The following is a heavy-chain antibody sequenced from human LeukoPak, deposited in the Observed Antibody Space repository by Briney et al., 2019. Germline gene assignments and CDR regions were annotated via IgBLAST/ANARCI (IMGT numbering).Heavy chain of an antibody. D-gene: IGHD2-15*01. J-gene: IGHJ2*01. CDR2: IDYSGST. V-gene: IGHV4-59*01. CDR3: ARVGSWGFDL. CDR1: GGSISSSY. Sequence: SETLSLTCTVSGGSISSSYWSWIRQPPGKGLEWIGYIDYSGSTNNNPSLKSRVTMSVDTSNNQFSLKLSSVTAADTAVYYCARVGSWGFDLWGRGTLVTVSS.